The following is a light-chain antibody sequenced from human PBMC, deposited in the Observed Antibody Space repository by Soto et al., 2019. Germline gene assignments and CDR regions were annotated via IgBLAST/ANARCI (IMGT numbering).Light chain of an antibody. J-gene: IGLJ1*01. CDR3: AAWDDSLNGRGYV. V-gene: IGLV1-36*01. CDR1: SSNIGNNA. Sequence: QPVLTQPPSVSEAPRQRVTISCSGSSSNIGNNAVNWYQQLPGKAPKLLIYYDDLLPSGVSDRFSGSKSGTSASLAISGLQSEDEADYYCAAWDDSLNGRGYVFGTGTKLTVL. CDR2: YDD.